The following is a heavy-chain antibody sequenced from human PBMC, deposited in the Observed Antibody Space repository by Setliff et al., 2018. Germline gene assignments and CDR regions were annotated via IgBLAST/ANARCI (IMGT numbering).Heavy chain of an antibody. CDR2: INPDASEK. J-gene: IGHJ4*02. CDR1: GFTYNNCW. CDR3: FGAGTCSY. V-gene: IGHV3-7*01. Sequence: GGSLRLSCGASGFTYNNCWVSWVRQAPGKGLEWPASINPDASEKYYVDSVKGRFTISRDNAKNSLSLQMNSLRTEDTAVYYCFGAGTCSYWGQGALVTSPQ. D-gene: IGHD3-10*01.